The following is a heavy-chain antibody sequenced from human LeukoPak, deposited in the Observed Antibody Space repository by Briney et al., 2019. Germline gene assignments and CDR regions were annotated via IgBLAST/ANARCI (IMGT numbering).Heavy chain of an antibody. D-gene: IGHD3-16*02. CDR3: AKDSLITFGGVIREPSSTLGA. V-gene: IGHV3-23*01. J-gene: IGHJ5*02. CDR1: GFTFRSYA. Sequence: GGSLRLSCAAYGFTFRSYAMSWVRQAPGKGLEWVSGISGSGGSTYYADSVKGRFTISRDNSKNTLYLQMHSLRAEDTAVYYCAKDSLITFGGVIREPSSTLGAWGQGTLVTVSS. CDR2: ISGSGGST.